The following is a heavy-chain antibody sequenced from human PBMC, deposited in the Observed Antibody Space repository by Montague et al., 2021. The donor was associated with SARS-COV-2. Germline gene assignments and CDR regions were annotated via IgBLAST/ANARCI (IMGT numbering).Heavy chain of an antibody. Sequence: SETLSLICTVSDGSISSGSYYWGWIRQPPGKGLEWIGSIYYSGSTYKNPSLKSRVTLSVDTSENHFSLKLSSVTAADTAVYYCARERSSGWDWGQGTLVTASS. CDR1: DGSISSGSYY. V-gene: IGHV4-39*07. CDR3: ARERSSGWD. CDR2: IYYSGST. D-gene: IGHD6-19*01. J-gene: IGHJ4*02.